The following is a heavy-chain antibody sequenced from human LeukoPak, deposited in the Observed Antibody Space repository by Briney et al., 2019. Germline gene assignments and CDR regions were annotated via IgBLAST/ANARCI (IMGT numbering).Heavy chain of an antibody. Sequence: GGSLRLSCAASGFTFSSYGMHWVRQAPGKGLEWVAVISYDGSNKYYADSVKGRFTISRDNSKNTLYLQMNSLRAEDTAVYYCALPKYYYGSSGYLLQHWGQGTLVTVSS. J-gene: IGHJ1*01. CDR1: GFTFSSYG. CDR2: ISYDGSNK. V-gene: IGHV3-30*03. D-gene: IGHD3-22*01. CDR3: ALPKYYYGSSGYLLQH.